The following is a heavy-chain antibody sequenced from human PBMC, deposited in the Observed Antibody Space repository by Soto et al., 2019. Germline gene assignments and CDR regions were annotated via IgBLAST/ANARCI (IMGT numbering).Heavy chain of an antibody. J-gene: IGHJ6*02. CDR1: GGTFSSYA. CDR3: ARPDGYSGSYDYYYSGMDV. D-gene: IGHD1-26*01. CDR2: IIPIFGTA. V-gene: IGHV1-69*06. Sequence: QVQLVQSGAEVKKPGSSVKVSCKASGGTFSSYAISWVRQAPGQGLEWMGGIIPIFGTANYAQKFQGRVTITADKSTSTAYMELSSLRSEDTAVYYCARPDGYSGSYDYYYSGMDVWGQGPTVTVSS.